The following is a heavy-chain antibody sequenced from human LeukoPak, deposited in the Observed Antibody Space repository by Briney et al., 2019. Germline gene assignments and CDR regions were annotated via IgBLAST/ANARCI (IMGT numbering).Heavy chain of an antibody. CDR1: GFTFSSYS. CDR2: ITSSSSTI. CDR3: ARDAPGVSFDY. D-gene: IGHD3-10*01. Sequence: GGSLRLSCAASGFTFSSYSMNWVRQAPGKGLEWVSYITSSSSTIYYADSVKGRFTISRDNAKNSLYLQMNSLRAEDTAVYYCARDAPGVSFDYWGQGTLVTVSS. V-gene: IGHV3-48*04. J-gene: IGHJ4*02.